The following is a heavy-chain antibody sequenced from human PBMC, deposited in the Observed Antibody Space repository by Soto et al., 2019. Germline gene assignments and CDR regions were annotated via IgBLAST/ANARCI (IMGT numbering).Heavy chain of an antibody. CDR2: ISYDGSNK. CDR3: ARGGYSSGWYRSGDYYGMDV. D-gene: IGHD6-19*01. CDR1: GFTFSSYA. J-gene: IGHJ6*02. V-gene: IGHV3-30-3*01. Sequence: QVQLVESGGGVVQPGRSLRLSCAASGFTFSSYAMHWVRQAPGKGLEWVAVISYDGSNKYYADSVKGRFTISRDNSKNTLYLQMNSLRAEDTAVYYCARGGYSSGWYRSGDYYGMDVWGQGTTVTVSS.